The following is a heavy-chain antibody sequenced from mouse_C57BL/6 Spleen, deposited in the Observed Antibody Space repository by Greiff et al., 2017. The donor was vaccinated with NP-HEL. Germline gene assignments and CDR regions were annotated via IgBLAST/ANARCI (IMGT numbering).Heavy chain of an antibody. CDR2: IYPGSGST. CDR1: GYTFTSYW. Sequence: QVQLQQPGAELVKPGASVKMSCKASGYTFTSYWITWVKQRPGQGLEWIGDIYPGSGSTNYNEKFKSKATLTVDTSSSTAYMQLSSLTSEDSAVYYCARRGEYDGAMDYWGQGTSVTVSS. D-gene: IGHD2-14*01. CDR3: ARRGEYDGAMDY. J-gene: IGHJ4*01. V-gene: IGHV1-55*01.